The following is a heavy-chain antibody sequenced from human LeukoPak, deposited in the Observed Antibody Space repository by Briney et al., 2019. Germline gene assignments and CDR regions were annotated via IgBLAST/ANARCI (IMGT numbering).Heavy chain of an antibody. CDR1: GGSFSGYY. J-gene: IGHJ6*03. D-gene: IGHD6-6*01. V-gene: IGHV4-34*01. CDR3: ARGIAARPLYYYYYYMDV. CDR2: INHSGST. Sequence: PSETLSPTCAVYGGSFSGYYWSWIRQPPGKGLEWIGEINHSGSTNYNPSLKSRVTISVDTSKNQFSPKLSSVTAADTAVYYCARGIAARPLYYYYYYMDVWGKGTTVTVSS.